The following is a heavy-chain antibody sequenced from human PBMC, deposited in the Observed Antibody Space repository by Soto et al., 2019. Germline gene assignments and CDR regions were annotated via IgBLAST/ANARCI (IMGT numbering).Heavy chain of an antibody. CDR1: GGSISSYY. V-gene: IGHV4-59*08. Sequence: SETLSLTCTVSGGSISSYYWSWIRQPPGKGLEWIGYIYYSGSTNYNPSLKSRVTISVDTSKNQFSLKLSSVTAADTAVYYCARLKKYCSSTSCYAFDIWGQGTMVTVSS. CDR2: IYYSGST. J-gene: IGHJ3*02. CDR3: ARLKKYCSSTSCYAFDI. D-gene: IGHD2-2*01.